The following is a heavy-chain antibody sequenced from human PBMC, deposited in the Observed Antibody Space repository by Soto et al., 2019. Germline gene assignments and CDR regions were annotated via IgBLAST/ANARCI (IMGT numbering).Heavy chain of an antibody. CDR3: AGGFIYGYIDQ. J-gene: IGHJ4*02. V-gene: IGHV3-53*01. CDR2: IFAGGGT. CDR1: GFTVSSNY. D-gene: IGHD3-10*01. Sequence: GGTLRLSCAASGFTVSSNYMSWVRQAPGRGLEWLSVIFAGGGTSYADSVKGRFTISKENSKNRVYLQMNTLRDGDTAVYYCAGGFIYGYIDQWGQGTPVTVSA.